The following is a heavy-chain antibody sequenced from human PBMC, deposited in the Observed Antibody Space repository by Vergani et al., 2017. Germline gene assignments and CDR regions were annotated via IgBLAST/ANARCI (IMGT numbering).Heavy chain of an antibody. J-gene: IGHJ4*02. V-gene: IGHV4-34*01. Sequence: QVQLQQWGAGLLKPSETLSLTCAVYGGSFSGYYWSWIRQPPGKGLEWIGEINHSGSTNYKPSLKSRVTISLDTSKNQFSLKVSSVTAADTAVYYCVRGHYGDLDYWGQGTLVTVSS. CDR1: GGSFSGYY. D-gene: IGHD4-17*01. CDR2: INHSGST. CDR3: VRGHYGDLDY.